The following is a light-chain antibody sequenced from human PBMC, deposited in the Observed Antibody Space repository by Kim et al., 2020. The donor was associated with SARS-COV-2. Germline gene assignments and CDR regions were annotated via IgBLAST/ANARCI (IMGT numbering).Light chain of an antibody. J-gene: IGLJ3*02. CDR3: NSRDSSGNHPV. CDR1: SLRSYY. CDR2: GKN. Sequence: SSELTQDPAVSVALGQTVRITCQGDSLRSYYASWYQQKPGQAPVLVIYGKNNRPSGIPDRFSGSSSGNTASLTITGAQAEDEADYYCNSRDSSGNHPVFGGGTKSPS. V-gene: IGLV3-19*01.